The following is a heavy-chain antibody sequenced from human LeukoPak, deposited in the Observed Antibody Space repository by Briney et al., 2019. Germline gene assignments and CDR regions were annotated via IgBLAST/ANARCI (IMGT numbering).Heavy chain of an antibody. V-gene: IGHV4-39*07. CDR3: GRDNRSLLDS. Sequence: SETLSLTCTVSCGSLRSSTYYWAWIRQPPGKGLEWLGSIHYDGSTFDNPSLKSRVTMSVDTSRNHFSLKMTFVTAADTAVYYCGRDNRSLLDSWGQGILVTVSS. D-gene: IGHD3-16*02. CDR2: IHYDGST. CDR1: CGSLRSSTYY. J-gene: IGHJ4*02.